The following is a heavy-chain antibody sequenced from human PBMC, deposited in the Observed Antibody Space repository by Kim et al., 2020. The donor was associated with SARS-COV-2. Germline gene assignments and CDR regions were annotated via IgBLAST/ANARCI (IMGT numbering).Heavy chain of an antibody. D-gene: IGHD3-22*01. Sequence: GGSLRLSCSASGFTFSSYAMHWVRQAPGKGLEYVSAISSNGGSTYYADSVKGRFTISRDNSKNTLYLQMSSLRAEDTAVYYCVKGGAGYYYDSSGLAAWGQGTLVTVSS. CDR3: VKGGAGYYYDSSGLAA. V-gene: IGHV3-64D*09. CDR1: GFTFSSYA. CDR2: ISSNGGST. J-gene: IGHJ5*02.